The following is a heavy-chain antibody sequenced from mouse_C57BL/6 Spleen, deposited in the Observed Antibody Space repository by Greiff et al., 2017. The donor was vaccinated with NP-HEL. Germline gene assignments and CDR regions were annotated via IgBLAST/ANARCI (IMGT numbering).Heavy chain of an antibody. CDR3: ARFGGYDDSCDY. J-gene: IGHJ2*01. CDR1: GYSFTSYY. V-gene: IGHV1-66*01. D-gene: IGHD2-2*01. CDR2: IYPGRGNT. Sequence: VQRVESGPELVKPGASVKISCKASGYSFTSYYIHWVKQRPGQGLEWIGWIYPGRGNTKYNEKFKGKATLTADTSSSTAYMQLSSLTSADSAVDYCARFGGYDDSCDYWGQGTTLTVSS.